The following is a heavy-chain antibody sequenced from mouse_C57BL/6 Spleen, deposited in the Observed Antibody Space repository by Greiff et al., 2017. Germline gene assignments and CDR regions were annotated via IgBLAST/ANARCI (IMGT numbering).Heavy chain of an antibody. CDR1: GYTFTSYW. CDR2: INPSNGGT. Sequence: QVQLQQPGTELVKPGASVKLSCKASGYTFTSYWMHWVKQRPGQGLEWIGNINPSNGGTNYNEQFKSKATLTVDKSSSTAYMQLSSHTSEDSAVYDRARYAWTSSYAMDYWGQGTSVTVSS. CDR3: ARYAWTSSYAMDY. D-gene: IGHD6-5*01. V-gene: IGHV1-53*01. J-gene: IGHJ4*01.